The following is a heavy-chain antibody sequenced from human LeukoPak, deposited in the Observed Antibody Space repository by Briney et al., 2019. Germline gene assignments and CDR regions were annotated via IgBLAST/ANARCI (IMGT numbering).Heavy chain of an antibody. CDR2: INPSAGGI. D-gene: IGHD2-2*01. V-gene: IGHV1-2*04. CDR1: GYSFTSYF. Sequence: ASVKVSCKASGYSFTSYFMHWVRQAPGQGLEWMGIINPSAGGIDYAQKFQGWVTMTRDTSISTAYMELSRLRSDDTAVYYCARAPASRSAFDIWGQGTMVTVSS. J-gene: IGHJ3*02. CDR3: ARAPASRSAFDI.